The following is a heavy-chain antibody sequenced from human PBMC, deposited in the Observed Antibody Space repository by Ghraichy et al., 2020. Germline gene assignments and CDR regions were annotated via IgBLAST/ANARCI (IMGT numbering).Heavy chain of an antibody. CDR2: IIPIFGTA. Sequence: MGGIIPIFGTANYAQKFQGRVTSTADESTSTAYMELSSLTSEDTAVYYCARERGDEMYTYFDYWGQGTLFALSS. V-gene: IGHV1-69*01. D-gene: IGHD3-16*01. J-gene: IGHJ4*02. CDR3: ARERGDEMYTYFDY.